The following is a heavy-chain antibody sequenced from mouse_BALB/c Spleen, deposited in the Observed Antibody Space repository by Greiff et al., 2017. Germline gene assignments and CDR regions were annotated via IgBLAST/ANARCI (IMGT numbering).Heavy chain of an antibody. CDR2: IWGGGST. V-gene: IGHV2-6-5*01. CDR3: AKQYGNYGGSWFAY. Sequence: VKLVESGPGLVAPSQSLSITCTVSGFSLTDYGVSWIRQPPGKGLEWLGVIWGGGSTYYNSALKSRLSISKDNSKSQVFLKMNSLQTDDTAMYYCAKQYGNYGGSWFAYWGQGTLVTVSA. CDR1: GFSLTDYG. D-gene: IGHD2-10*02. J-gene: IGHJ3*01.